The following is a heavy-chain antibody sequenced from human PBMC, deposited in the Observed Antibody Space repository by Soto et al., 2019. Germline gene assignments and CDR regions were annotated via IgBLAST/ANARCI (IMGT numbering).Heavy chain of an antibody. CDR1: GFTFSSYA. J-gene: IGHJ4*02. CDR2: ISGSGGST. CDR3: AKPRIMTGSDY. Sequence: PVGSLGVSCADSGFTFSSYAMSWVRQAPGKGLEWVSAISGSGGSTYYADSVKGRFTISRDNSKNTLYLQMNSLRAEDTAVYYCAKPRIMTGSDYWGQGTLVTVSS. V-gene: IGHV3-23*01. D-gene: IGHD3-9*01.